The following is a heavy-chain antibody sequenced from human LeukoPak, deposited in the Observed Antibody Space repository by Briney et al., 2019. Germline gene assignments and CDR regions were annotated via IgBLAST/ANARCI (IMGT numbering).Heavy chain of an antibody. CDR1: GYTFTGYY. Sequence: GASVKVSCKASGYTFTGYYMHWVRQAPGQGLEWMGWINPNSGGTNYAQKFQGRVTMTRDTSISTAYMELSRLRSDDTAVYYCARDSLRGYYDFWSGYNWFGPWGQGTLVTVSS. V-gene: IGHV1-2*02. J-gene: IGHJ5*02. CDR2: INPNSGGT. D-gene: IGHD3-3*01. CDR3: ARDSLRGYYDFWSGYNWFGP.